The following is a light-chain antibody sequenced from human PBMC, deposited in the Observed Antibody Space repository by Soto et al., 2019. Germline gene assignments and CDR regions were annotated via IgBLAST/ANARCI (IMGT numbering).Light chain of an antibody. V-gene: IGKV1-5*03. CDR2: KAS. Sequence: DIHMTQSPSTLSASAGDRVTITCRASQSISTWLAWYQQKPGKAPKLLIYKASSLETEVPSRFSGSGSGTEFTLTINSLKPDDFASYFCQQYITYPYTFGQGTKLEI. J-gene: IGKJ2*01. CDR1: QSISTW. CDR3: QQYITYPYT.